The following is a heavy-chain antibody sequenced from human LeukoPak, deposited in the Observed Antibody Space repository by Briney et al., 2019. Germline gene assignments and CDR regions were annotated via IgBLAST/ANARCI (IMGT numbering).Heavy chain of an antibody. J-gene: IGHJ5*02. CDR2: INTNTGNP. CDR1: GYTFTSYA. V-gene: IGHV7-4-1*02. D-gene: IGHD3-22*01. CDR3: AREAVITMIVVVTDNWFDP. Sequence: ASVKVSCKASGYTFTSYAMNWVRQAPGQGLEWMGWINTNTGNPTYAQGFTGRFVFSLDTSVSTAYLQISSLKAEDTAVYYCAREAVITMIVVVTDNWFDPWGQGTLVTVSS.